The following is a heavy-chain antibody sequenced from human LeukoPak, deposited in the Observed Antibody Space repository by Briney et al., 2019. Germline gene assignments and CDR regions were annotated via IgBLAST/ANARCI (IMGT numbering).Heavy chain of an antibody. D-gene: IGHD3-10*01. CDR3: AKESGYYGSGSSDY. CDR1: GFTFSSYA. CDR2: ISGSGGST. J-gene: IGHJ4*02. V-gene: IGHV3-23*01. Sequence: GGSLRLSCAASGFTFSSYAMSWVRQAPGKGLEWAPAISGSGGSTYYADSVKGRFTISRDNSKNTLYLQMNSLRAEDTAVYYCAKESGYYGSGSSDYWGQGTLVTVSS.